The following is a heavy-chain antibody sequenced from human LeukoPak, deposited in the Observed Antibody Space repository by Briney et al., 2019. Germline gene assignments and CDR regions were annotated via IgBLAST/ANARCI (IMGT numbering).Heavy chain of an antibody. D-gene: IGHD3-10*01. Sequence: ASVKVSCKASGYTFIEYGINWVRQAPGHGLEWMGWASPYNGDTRYTQKFQGRVTLTTDTSTSTAYMELRSLTSDDTAVYYCARVGRSLRAFDIWGQGTMITVSS. CDR3: ARVGRSLRAFDI. CDR2: ASPYNGDT. CDR1: GYTFIEYG. J-gene: IGHJ3*02. V-gene: IGHV1-18*01.